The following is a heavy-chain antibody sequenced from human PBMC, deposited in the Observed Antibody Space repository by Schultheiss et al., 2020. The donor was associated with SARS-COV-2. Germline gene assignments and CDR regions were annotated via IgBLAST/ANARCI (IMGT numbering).Heavy chain of an antibody. CDR1: AFTVSSNY. CDR3: AKHGSASNYDFWSGPASLDV. V-gene: IGHV3-66*04. J-gene: IGHJ6*02. Sequence: GESLKISCAVSAFTVSSNYVTWVRQVPGQGLEWVPAVYNGGSTYYADSVKGRFTISRDDSKNTLYLQMNNLRAEDTALYYCAKHGSASNYDFWSGPASLDVWGQGTTVTVSS. D-gene: IGHD3-3*01. CDR2: VYNGGST.